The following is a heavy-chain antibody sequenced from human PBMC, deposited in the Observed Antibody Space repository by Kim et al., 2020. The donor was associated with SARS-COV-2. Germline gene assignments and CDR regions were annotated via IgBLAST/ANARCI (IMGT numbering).Heavy chain of an antibody. J-gene: IGHJ4*02. V-gene: IGHV3-33*06. D-gene: IGHD1-1*01. Sequence: GGSLRLSCAASGFTFSSYGMHWVRQAPGKGLEWVAVIWYDGSNKYYADSVKGRFTISRDNSKNTLYLQMNSLRAEDTAVYYCAKSERDGYNFDPFDYWGQGTLVTVSS. CDR1: GFTFSSYG. CDR2: IWYDGSNK. CDR3: AKSERDGYNFDPFDY.